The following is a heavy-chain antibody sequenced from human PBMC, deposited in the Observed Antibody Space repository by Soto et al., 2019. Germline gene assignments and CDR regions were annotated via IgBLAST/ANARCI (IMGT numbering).Heavy chain of an antibody. D-gene: IGHD6-13*01. V-gene: IGHV3-23*01. CDR3: AKPGGSRWYVFDY. Sequence: EVQLLESGGGLVQPVGSLRLSCAASGFTFSSYAMSWVRQAPGKVLEWVSAISGSGGSTYYADSVKGRFTISRDNSKNTLYLQLNSLRAEDTAVYYCAKPGGSRWYVFDYWGQGTLVTVSS. CDR1: GFTFSSYA. CDR2: ISGSGGST. J-gene: IGHJ4*02.